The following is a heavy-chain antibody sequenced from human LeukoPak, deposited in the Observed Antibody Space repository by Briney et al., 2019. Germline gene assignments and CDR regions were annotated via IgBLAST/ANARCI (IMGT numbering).Heavy chain of an antibody. J-gene: IGHJ4*02. CDR1: GFTFSRYS. Sequence: GGSLRLSCAASGFTFSRYSMHWVRQAPGKGLVWVSHVNSDGSGTDYADSVKGRFTISRDNAKNTLYLQMNSLRVEDTAVYYCVCLGLGGLSLDWGQGTLVTVSS. CDR2: VNSDGSGT. V-gene: IGHV3-74*01. CDR3: VCLGLGGLSLD. D-gene: IGHD3-16*01.